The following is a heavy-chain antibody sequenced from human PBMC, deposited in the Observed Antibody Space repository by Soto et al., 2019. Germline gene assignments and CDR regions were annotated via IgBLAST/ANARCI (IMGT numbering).Heavy chain of an antibody. D-gene: IGHD3-3*01. V-gene: IGHV3-23*01. Sequence: PGGSLRLSCVASGFTFSSYAMSWVRQAPGKGLEWVSAISGSGGSTYYADSVKGRFTISRDNSKNTLYLQMNSLRAEDTAVYYCAKEGLRFLEWTNWFDPWGQGTLVTVSS. J-gene: IGHJ5*02. CDR1: GFTFSSYA. CDR3: AKEGLRFLEWTNWFDP. CDR2: ISGSGGST.